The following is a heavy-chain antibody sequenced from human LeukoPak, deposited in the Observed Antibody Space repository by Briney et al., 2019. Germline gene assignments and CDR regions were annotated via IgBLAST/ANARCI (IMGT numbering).Heavy chain of an antibody. CDR3: ARDYGDYVFNI. V-gene: IGHV4-61*02. CDR2: IYTSGST. CDR1: GGSISSGSYY. Sequence: SETLSLTCTVSGGSISSGSYYWSWIRQPAGKGLEWIGRIYTSGSTNYNPSLKSRVTISVDTSKNQFSLKLSSVTAADTAVYYCARDYGDYVFNIWGQGTMVTVSS. D-gene: IGHD4-17*01. J-gene: IGHJ3*02.